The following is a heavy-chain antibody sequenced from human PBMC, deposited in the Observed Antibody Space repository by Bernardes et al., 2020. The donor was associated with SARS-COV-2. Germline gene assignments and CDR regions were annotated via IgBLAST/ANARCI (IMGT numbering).Heavy chain of an antibody. V-gene: IGHV3-21*01. CDR3: ARDWGDTAMEYYYGMDV. J-gene: IGHJ6*02. CDR2: ISSSSSYI. D-gene: IGHD5-18*01. Sequence: GGSLRLSCAASGFTFSSSSMNWVRQAPGKGLEWVSSISSSSSYIYYADSVKGRFTISRDNAKNSLYLQMNSLRAEDTAVYYCARDWGDTAMEYYYGMDVWGQGTTVTVSS. CDR1: GFTFSSSS.